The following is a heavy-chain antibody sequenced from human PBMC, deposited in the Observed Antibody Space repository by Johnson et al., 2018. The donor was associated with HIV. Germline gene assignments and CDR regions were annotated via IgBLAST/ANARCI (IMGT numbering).Heavy chain of an antibody. J-gene: IGHJ3*02. CDR2: IKSKTDGGTT. Sequence: EVQLLESGGGVVQPGRSLRLSCAASGFTFSSYGMHWVRQAPGKGLEWVGRIKSKTDGGTTDYAAPVKGRFTISRDDSKNTLYLQMNSLKTEDTAVYYCTTDIAQYGYSYGWGYDAFDIWGQGTMVTVSS. CDR1: GFTFSSYG. V-gene: IGHV3-15*01. CDR3: TTDIAQYGYSYGWGYDAFDI. D-gene: IGHD5-18*01.